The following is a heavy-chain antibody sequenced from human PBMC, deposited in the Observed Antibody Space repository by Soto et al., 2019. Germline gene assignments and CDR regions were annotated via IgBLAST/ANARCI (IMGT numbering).Heavy chain of an antibody. CDR1: GFTVSTNY. V-gene: IGHV3-66*01. D-gene: IGHD2-21*02. CDR3: AGEPLGGGDYPFDF. J-gene: IGHJ4*02. CDR2: IYSGGGA. Sequence: EVQLVESGGGLVQSGGSLRLSCAVSGFTVSTNYMNWVRQAPGKGLEWVSLIYSGGGASYADSVKGRFTVSRDNSKNTVYIPMNWLRGDDTAVCYCAGEPLGGGDYPFDFWGQGTLVTVSS.